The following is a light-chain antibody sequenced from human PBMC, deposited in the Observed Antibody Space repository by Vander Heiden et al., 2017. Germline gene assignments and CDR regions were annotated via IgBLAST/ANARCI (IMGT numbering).Light chain of an antibody. Sequence: DIVMTQSPLSLPVTPGEPASISCRSSQSLLHSNGYNSLDWYLQKPGQSPQLLIYLGSNRASGVPDRFSGSGSGTDFTLKISRVEAEDVGVYYCMQALQTPLTFGPGTTVDIK. CDR3: MQALQTPLT. CDR2: LGS. CDR1: QSLLHSNGYNS. J-gene: IGKJ3*01. V-gene: IGKV2-28*01.